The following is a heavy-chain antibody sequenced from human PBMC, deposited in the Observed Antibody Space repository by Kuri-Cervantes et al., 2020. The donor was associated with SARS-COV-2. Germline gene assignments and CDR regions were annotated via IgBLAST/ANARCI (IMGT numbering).Heavy chain of an antibody. CDR3: ARDLRLGKSLDY. D-gene: IGHD7-27*01. CDR1: GFTFNSYS. V-gene: IGHV3-48*01. Sequence: GGSLRLSCAASGFTFNSYSMNWVRQAPGKGLEWVSYITASSNIYYAESVKGRFTVSRDNAKNSQYLQMNSLRAEDTAVYYCARDLRLGKSLDYWGQGTLVTVSS. J-gene: IGHJ4*02. CDR2: ITASSNI.